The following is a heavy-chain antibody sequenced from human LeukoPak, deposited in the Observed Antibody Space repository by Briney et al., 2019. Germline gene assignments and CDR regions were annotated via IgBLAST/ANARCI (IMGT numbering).Heavy chain of an antibody. Sequence: GGSLRLSCAASGFTLSLYDMHWVRQGTGKGLEWVSAIGTAVDTYYPGSVKGRFTISRENAKNSLYLQMNSLRAGDTAVCYCARVLGPTGAFDTWGQGTMVTVSP. CDR1: GFTLSLYD. J-gene: IGHJ3*02. CDR3: ARVLGPTGAFDT. V-gene: IGHV3-13*01. D-gene: IGHD1-26*01. CDR2: IGTAVDT.